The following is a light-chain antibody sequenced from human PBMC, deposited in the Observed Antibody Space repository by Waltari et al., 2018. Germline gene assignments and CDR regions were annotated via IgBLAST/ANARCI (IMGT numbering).Light chain of an antibody. CDR3: MQSLQSPWT. CDR1: QTLLHSNGHQQ. CDR2: LGS. J-gene: IGKJ1*01. Sequence: IVMTQSPVSLPVTPGEPASISCRPSQTLLHSNGHQQLDWYLQKPGQSPQLLIYLGSYRASGVPDRFSDSGSGTDFTLKINRVEAEDVGIYYCMQSLQSPWTFGQGTKVEIK. V-gene: IGKV2-28*01.